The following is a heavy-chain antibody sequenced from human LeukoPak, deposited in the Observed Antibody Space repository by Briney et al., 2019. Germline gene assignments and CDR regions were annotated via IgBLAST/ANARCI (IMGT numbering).Heavy chain of an antibody. V-gene: IGHV4-34*01. Sequence: PSETLSLTCAVYGGSFSGYYWSWIRQPPGKGLEWIGEINHSGSTNYNSSLKSRVTISVDTSKNQFSLKLSSVTAADTAVYYCARDYSSSSDWYFDLWGRGTLVTVSS. D-gene: IGHD6-13*01. CDR1: GGSFSGYY. CDR3: ARDYSSSSDWYFDL. CDR2: INHSGST. J-gene: IGHJ2*01.